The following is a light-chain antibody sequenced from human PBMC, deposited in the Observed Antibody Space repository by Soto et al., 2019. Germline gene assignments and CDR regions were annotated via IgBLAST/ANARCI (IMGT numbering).Light chain of an antibody. CDR3: QQYDSYSGT. CDR2: KVS. Sequence: DIQMTQSPSTLSASVGDRVTITCRASQTINNRLAWYQQKPGKAPKLLIYKVSNLESGVPSRFSGSGSGTEFTLTISSLQPDDFAAYYCQQYDSYSGTFGQGTKLEIK. V-gene: IGKV1-5*03. J-gene: IGKJ2*01. CDR1: QTINNR.